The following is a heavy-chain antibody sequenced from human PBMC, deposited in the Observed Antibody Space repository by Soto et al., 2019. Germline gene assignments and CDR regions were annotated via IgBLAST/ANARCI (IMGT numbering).Heavy chain of an antibody. D-gene: IGHD2-8*01. V-gene: IGHV3-30*18. CDR3: AKVREDLVLLVALDY. Sequence: QVQLVESGGGVVQPGRSLRLSCAASGFTFSDYAMHWVRQAPGKGLEWVAVISEDGNNIYYADSVRGRFTISRDNSKNTLYLQMNSLRAEATAVYYCAKVREDLVLLVALDYWGQGTLVTVSS. CDR2: ISEDGNNI. J-gene: IGHJ4*02. CDR1: GFTFSDYA.